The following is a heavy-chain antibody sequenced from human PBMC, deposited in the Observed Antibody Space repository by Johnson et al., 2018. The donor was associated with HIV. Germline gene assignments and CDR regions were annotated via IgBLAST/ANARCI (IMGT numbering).Heavy chain of an antibody. CDR1: GFSFSDHY. D-gene: IGHD1-14*01. V-gene: IGHV3-30-3*01. Sequence: VQLVESGGGLVKPGGSLRLSCAASGFSFSDHYMSWIRQAPGKGLEWVAVISCDGSNTYYADSVKGRFTISRDNHKNTLYLQMNSLRAEDTAVYYCARGRATGRGRSAFDIWGQGTMVTVSS. CDR3: ARGRATGRGRSAFDI. J-gene: IGHJ3*02. CDR2: ISCDGSNT.